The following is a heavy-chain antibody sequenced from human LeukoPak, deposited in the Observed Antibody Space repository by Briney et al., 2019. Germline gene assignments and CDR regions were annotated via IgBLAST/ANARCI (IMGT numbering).Heavy chain of an antibody. CDR2: IYHSGTT. CDR1: GGSISSSNW. V-gene: IGHV4-4*02. Sequence: PSGTLSLTCTVSGGSISSSNWWGWVRQPPGKGLECIGEIYHSGTTNYNPSLKSRVTISVDTSKNQFSLKLSSVTAADTAVYYCARQTTQNYYDSSAISYDVWGKGTTVTISS. CDR3: ARQTTQNYYDSSAISYDV. J-gene: IGHJ6*04. D-gene: IGHD3-22*01.